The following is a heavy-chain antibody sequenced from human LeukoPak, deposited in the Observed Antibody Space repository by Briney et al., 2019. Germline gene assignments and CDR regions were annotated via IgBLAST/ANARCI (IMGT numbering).Heavy chain of an antibody. Sequence: PSETLSLTCTVSGVSISSYYWSWIRQPAGKGLEWIGRIYTSGSTNYNPSLKSRVTISVDKSKNQFSLKLSSVTAADTAVYYCASGLNYGDYKLDYWGRGTLVTVSS. CDR2: IYTSGST. CDR3: ASGLNYGDYKLDY. V-gene: IGHV4-4*07. J-gene: IGHJ4*02. CDR1: GVSISSYY. D-gene: IGHD4-17*01.